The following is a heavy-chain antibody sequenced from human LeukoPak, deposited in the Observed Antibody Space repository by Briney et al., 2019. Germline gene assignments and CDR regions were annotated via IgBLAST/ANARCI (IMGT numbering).Heavy chain of an antibody. D-gene: IGHD3-22*01. Sequence: PGGSLRLSCAASGFTFSSYAMHWVRQAPGKGLEWVAVISYDGSNKYYADSVKGRFTISRDNSKNTLYLQMNSLRAEDTAVYYCAAPEDNSGYYYAFDYWGQGTLVTVSS. CDR1: GFTFSSYA. CDR3: AAPEDNSGYYYAFDY. V-gene: IGHV3-30*04. CDR2: ISYDGSNK. J-gene: IGHJ4*02.